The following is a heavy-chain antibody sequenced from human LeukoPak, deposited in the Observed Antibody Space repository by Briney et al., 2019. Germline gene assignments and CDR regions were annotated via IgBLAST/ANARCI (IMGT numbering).Heavy chain of an antibody. Sequence: GASVKVSCKASGYTFTSYYMHWVRQAPGQGLEWMGIINPSGGSTSYAQKFQGRVTMTRDMSTSTVYMELSSLRSEDTAVCYCARGLTTVVTDYWGQGTLVTVSS. V-gene: IGHV1-46*01. CDR1: GYTFTSYY. J-gene: IGHJ4*02. CDR2: INPSGGST. D-gene: IGHD4-23*01. CDR3: ARGLTTVVTDY.